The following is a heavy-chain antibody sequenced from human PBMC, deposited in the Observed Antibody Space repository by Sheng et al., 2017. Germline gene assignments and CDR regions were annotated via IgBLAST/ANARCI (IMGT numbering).Heavy chain of an antibody. Sequence: EVQFLQSGGGLVQPGESLTLSCEASGFTLTAYSTGWVXQVPGKELEWVAGLNGHSGRTYYADSVEGRFTISRDTSKNTLSLHLSDLRAEDTAVYYCAKDHPSSGWPAFDCWGQG. CDR3: AKDHPSSGWPAFDC. V-gene: IGHV3-23*01. CDR2: LNGHSGRT. J-gene: IGHJ4*02. D-gene: IGHD6-19*01. CDR1: GFTLTAYS.